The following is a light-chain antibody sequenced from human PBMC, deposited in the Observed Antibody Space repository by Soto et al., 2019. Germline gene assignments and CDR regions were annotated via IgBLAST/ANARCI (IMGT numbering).Light chain of an antibody. CDR3: QQYNNWPIT. CDR2: GAS. V-gene: IGKV3D-15*01. CDR1: QTVGSN. Sequence: EILLTQSPGTLSLSPGERATLSCRASQTVGSNLAWYQQKPGQAPRLLIYGASTRASDTPARFSGSGSVTEFALTISSLQSEDFAVYYCQQYNNWPITFGQGTRLEIK. J-gene: IGKJ5*01.